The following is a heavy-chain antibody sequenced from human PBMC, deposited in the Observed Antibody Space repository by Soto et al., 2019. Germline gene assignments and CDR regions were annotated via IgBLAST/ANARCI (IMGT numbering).Heavy chain of an antibody. CDR1: GFTFSSST. CDR2: ISSSSSYI. D-gene: IGHD3-10*01. CDR3: ARDIGEMSAV. Sequence: GGSLRLSCTGSGFTFSSSTMTWVRQGPGKGLEWVSSISSSSSYIYFADSLKGRFTISRDNAKNSLYLQVNSLRAEDTAVYYCARDIGEMSAVWGQGTQVTVSS. V-gene: IGHV3-21*06. J-gene: IGHJ4*02.